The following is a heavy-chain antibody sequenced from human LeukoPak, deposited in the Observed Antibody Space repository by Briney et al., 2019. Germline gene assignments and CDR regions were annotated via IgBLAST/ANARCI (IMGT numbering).Heavy chain of an antibody. CDR1: GGSISSSSYY. Sequence: SETLSLTCSVSGGSISSSSYYWGWIRQPPGKGLEWIGSIYYSGSSYYNPSLKSRATISVDTSKNQFSLKLSSVTAADTAVYYCAGLPFSVAVFFDYWGQGTMVTVSS. J-gene: IGHJ4*02. V-gene: IGHV4-39*01. CDR3: AGLPFSVAVFFDY. D-gene: IGHD4-23*01. CDR2: IYYSGSS.